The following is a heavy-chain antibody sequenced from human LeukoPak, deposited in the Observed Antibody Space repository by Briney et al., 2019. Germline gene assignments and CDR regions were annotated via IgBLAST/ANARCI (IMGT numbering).Heavy chain of an antibody. Sequence: ASVKVSCKASGYTFANFVMHWVRQAPGQRLEWMGWINAGNGDTKYSQKFQGRVTITRDTSASTAYMELSSLRSEDTAVYYCARAYSSSYNCFDPWGQGTLVTVSS. CDR1: GYTFANFV. J-gene: IGHJ5*02. D-gene: IGHD6-6*01. CDR2: INAGNGDT. CDR3: ARAYSSSYNCFDP. V-gene: IGHV1-3*01.